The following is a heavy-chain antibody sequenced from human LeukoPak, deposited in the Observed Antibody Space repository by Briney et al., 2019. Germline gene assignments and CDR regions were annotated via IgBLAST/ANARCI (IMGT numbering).Heavy chain of an antibody. CDR2: IYSGGST. CDR1: GFTVSTNH. V-gene: IGHV3-66*01. J-gene: IGHJ4*02. Sequence: GESLRLSCAASGFTVSTNHMTWVRQAPGKGLECVSVIYSGGSTYYADSVKGRFTTSRDNSKNTLYLQMNSLRAEDTAIYYCARDSGSFPLYWGQGTLVTVSS. D-gene: IGHD1-26*01. CDR3: ARDSGSFPLY.